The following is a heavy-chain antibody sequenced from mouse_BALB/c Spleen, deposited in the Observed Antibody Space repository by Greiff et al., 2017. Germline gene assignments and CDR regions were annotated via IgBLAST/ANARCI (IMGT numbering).Heavy chain of an antibody. D-gene: IGHD2-14*01. CDR2: INSNGGST. V-gene: IGHV5-6-3*01. J-gene: IGHJ4*01. CDR3: ARGDYRPYYYAMDY. CDR1: GFTFSSYG. Sequence: EVKLVESGGGLVQPGGSLKLSCAASGFTFSSYGMSWVRQTPDKRLELVATINSNGGSTYYPDSVKGRFTISRDNAKNTLYLQMSSLKSEDTAMYYCARGDYRPYYYAMDYWGQGTSVTVSS.